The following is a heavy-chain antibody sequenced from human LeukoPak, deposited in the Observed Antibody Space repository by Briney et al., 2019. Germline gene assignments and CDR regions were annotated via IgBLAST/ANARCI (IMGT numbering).Heavy chain of an antibody. CDR1: GFTFSSYA. V-gene: IGHV3-33*06. D-gene: IGHD1-26*01. CDR2: IWYDGTNK. CDR3: AKTSRSGTYYVRRFDY. Sequence: GGSLRLSCAASGFTFSSYAMHWVRQASGKGLEWVAVIWYDGTNKYYADFVKGRFTLSRDNSENTLYLQMNSLGVEDTAVYYRAKTSRSGTYYVRRFDYWGQGTLVTVSS. J-gene: IGHJ4*02.